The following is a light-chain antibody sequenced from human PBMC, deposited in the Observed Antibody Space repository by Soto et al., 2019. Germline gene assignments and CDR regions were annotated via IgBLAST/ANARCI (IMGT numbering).Light chain of an antibody. CDR1: SGYSNYK. J-gene: IGLJ2*01. CDR2: VGTGGIMG. CDR3: GADHGSGNNFVLV. V-gene: IGLV9-49*01. Sequence: QLVLTQPPSASASLGASVTLTCTLSSGYSNYKVDWYQQRPGKGPRFVMRVGTGGIMGSKGDGIPDRFSVLGSGLNRYLTIKNIQEEDESDYHCGADHGSGNNFVLVFGGGTKLTVL.